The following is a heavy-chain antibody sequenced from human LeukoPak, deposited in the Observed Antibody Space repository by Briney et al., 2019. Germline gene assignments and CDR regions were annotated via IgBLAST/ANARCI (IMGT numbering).Heavy chain of an antibody. V-gene: IGHV3-30*14. CDR2: ISYDGSNK. CDR1: GFTFSSYA. J-gene: IGHJ2*01. Sequence: PGGSLRLSCAASGFTFSSYAMHWVRQAPGKGLEWVAVISYDGSNKYYADSVKGRFTISRDNSKNTLFLQMGSLRADDMAVYYCASSPPTGTTWYFDLWGRGTLVTVSS. CDR3: ASSPPTGTTWYFDL. D-gene: IGHD1-7*01.